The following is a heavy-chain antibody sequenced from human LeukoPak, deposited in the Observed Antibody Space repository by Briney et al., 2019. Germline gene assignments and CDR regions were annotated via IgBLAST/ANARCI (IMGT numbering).Heavy chain of an antibody. CDR3: ARASSWYGDAFDI. V-gene: IGHV4-34*01. CDR1: GGSFSGYY. Sequence: SETLSLTCAVYGGSFSGYYWSWIRQPPGKGLEWIGEINHSGSTNYNPSLKSRVTISVDTSKNQFSLKLSSVTAADTAVYYCARASSWYGDAFDIWGQGTMVTVSS. J-gene: IGHJ3*02. CDR2: INHSGST. D-gene: IGHD6-13*01.